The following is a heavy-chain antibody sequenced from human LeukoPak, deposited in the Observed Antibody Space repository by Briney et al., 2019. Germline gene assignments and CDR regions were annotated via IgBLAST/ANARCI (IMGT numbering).Heavy chain of an antibody. CDR1: GYSISSGYY. CDR2: IYHSGST. Sequence: SETLPLTCTVSGYSISSGYYWGWIRPPPGKGLEWIGSIYHSGSTYYNPSLKSRVTISVDTSKNQFSLKLSFVTAADTAVYYCARGAIDVDIVATIRLGLDYWGQGSLVNVSS. D-gene: IGHD5-12*01. J-gene: IGHJ4*02. V-gene: IGHV4-38-2*02. CDR3: ARGAIDVDIVATIRLGLDY.